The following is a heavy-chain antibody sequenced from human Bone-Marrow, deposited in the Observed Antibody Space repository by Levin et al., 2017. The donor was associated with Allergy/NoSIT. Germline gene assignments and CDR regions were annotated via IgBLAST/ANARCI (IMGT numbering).Heavy chain of an antibody. Sequence: GESLKISCAASGFTFSSYGMHWVRQAPGKGLEWVAVISYDGSNKYYADSVKGRFTISRDNSKNTLYLQMNSLRAEDTAVYYCAKAPDIVVVPAANLSLYMDVWGKGTTVTVSS. D-gene: IGHD2-2*01. CDR2: ISYDGSNK. CDR1: GFTFSSYG. CDR3: AKAPDIVVVPAANLSLYMDV. J-gene: IGHJ6*03. V-gene: IGHV3-30*18.